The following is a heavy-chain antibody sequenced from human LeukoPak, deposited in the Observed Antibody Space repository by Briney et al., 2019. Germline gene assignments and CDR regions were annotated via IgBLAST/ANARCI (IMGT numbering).Heavy chain of an antibody. CDR3: AKGPSGGELWYYFDY. V-gene: IGHV3-9*01. Sequence: GGSLRLSCVASGFTFDDYAMHWVRQVPGKGWEWVSGINWNSGSVEYVDSVKGRFTISRDNAKNSLHLQMNSLRPEDTALYYCAKGPSGGELWYYFDYWGQGTLVTVSS. J-gene: IGHJ4*02. CDR2: INWNSGSV. CDR1: GFTFDDYA. D-gene: IGHD3-16*01.